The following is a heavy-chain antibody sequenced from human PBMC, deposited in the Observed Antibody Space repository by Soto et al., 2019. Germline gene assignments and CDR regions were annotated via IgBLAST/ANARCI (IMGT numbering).Heavy chain of an antibody. CDR1: GGSISSGDYY. CDR2: IYYSGST. Sequence: TLSLTCTVSGGSISSGDYYWSWIRQPPGKGLEWIGYIYYSGSTYYNPSLKSRVTISVDTSKNQFSLKLSSVTAADTARYYCARLLYDRSGYYYFDYWGQGTLVTVSS. J-gene: IGHJ4*02. CDR3: ARLLYDRSGYYYFDY. V-gene: IGHV4-30-4*01. D-gene: IGHD3-22*01.